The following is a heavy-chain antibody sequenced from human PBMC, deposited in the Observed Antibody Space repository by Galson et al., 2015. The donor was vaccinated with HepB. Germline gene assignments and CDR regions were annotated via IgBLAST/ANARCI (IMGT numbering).Heavy chain of an antibody. CDR3: AKGHKLYDSGGYYFDY. CDR2: MSGSGGTT. J-gene: IGHJ4*02. Sequence: SLRLSCAASGFTFSHFAMSWVRQAPGKGLEWVLVMSGSGGTTYYADSVKGRFTISRDNSKNTLYLQMNSLRVEDTAVYYCAKGHKLYDSGGYYFDYWGQGTLVTVSS. D-gene: IGHD3-22*01. CDR1: GFTFSHFA. V-gene: IGHV3-23*01.